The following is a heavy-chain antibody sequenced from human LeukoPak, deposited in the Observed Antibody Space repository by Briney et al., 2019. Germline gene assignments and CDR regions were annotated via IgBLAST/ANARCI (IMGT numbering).Heavy chain of an antibody. J-gene: IGHJ4*02. V-gene: IGHV3-9*01. Sequence: PGGSLRLSCAASGFTFDDYAMHWVRQAPGKGLEWVSGISWNSGSIRYADSVKGRFTISRDNSKNSLYLQMNSLRAEDTAFYYCAKISVRRAAAGFDYWGQGTLVTVSS. D-gene: IGHD6-13*01. CDR1: GFTFDDYA. CDR3: AKISVRRAAAGFDY. CDR2: ISWNSGSI.